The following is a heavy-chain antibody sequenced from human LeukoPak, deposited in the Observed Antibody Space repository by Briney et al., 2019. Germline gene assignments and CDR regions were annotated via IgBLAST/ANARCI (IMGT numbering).Heavy chain of an antibody. CDR2: ISSSSSSI. V-gene: IGHV3-48*04. D-gene: IGHD4-11*01. CDR3: ATYSILTARAFRH. J-gene: IGHJ1*01. CDR1: GFTFSSYS. Sequence: GGSLRLSCAASGFTFSSYSMNWVRQAPGKGLEWVSYISSSSSSIYYADSVKGRFTISRDNAKNSVYLQMNSLGADDTAVYYCATYSILTARAFRHWGQGTLVTVTS.